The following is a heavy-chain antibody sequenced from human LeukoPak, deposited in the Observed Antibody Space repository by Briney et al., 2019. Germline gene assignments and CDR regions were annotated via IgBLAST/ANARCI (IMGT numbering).Heavy chain of an antibody. CDR1: GDSMNNYY. CDR3: ARSYTSRWYYFDY. Sequence: PSETLSLTCTVSGDSMNNYYWSWIRQPPGKGLEWIGYIYYSGGTNYKPPLNSRVSISVDTSKNRFSLKLSSVTAADTAVYYCARSYTSRWYYFDYWGQGTLVTVSS. CDR2: IYYSGGT. V-gene: IGHV4-59*01. J-gene: IGHJ4*02. D-gene: IGHD6-13*01.